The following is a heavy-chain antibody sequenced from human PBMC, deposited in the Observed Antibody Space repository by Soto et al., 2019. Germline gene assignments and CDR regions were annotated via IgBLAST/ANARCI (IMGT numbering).Heavy chain of an antibody. V-gene: IGHV4-59*08. CDR3: ARHNGGYYGSGSYYNEVGWFDP. Sequence: SETLSLTCTVSGGSISSYYWSWIRQPPGKGLEWIGYIYYSGSTNYNPSLKSRVTISVDTSKNQFSLKLSSVTAADTAVYYCARHNGGYYGSGSYYNEVGWFDPWGQGTLVTVSS. J-gene: IGHJ5*02. CDR1: GGSISSYY. D-gene: IGHD3-10*01. CDR2: IYYSGST.